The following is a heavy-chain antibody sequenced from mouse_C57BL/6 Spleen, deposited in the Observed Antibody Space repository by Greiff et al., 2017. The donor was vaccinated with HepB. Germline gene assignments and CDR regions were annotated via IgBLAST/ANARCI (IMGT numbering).Heavy chain of an antibody. D-gene: IGHD2-2*01. CDR2: IDPETGGT. Sequence: VQLQQSGAELVRPGASVTLSCKASGYTFTDYEMHWVKQTPVHGLEWIGAIDPETGGTAYNQKFKGKAILTADKSSSTAYMELRSLTAEDSAVYYCTRYGYYWGQGTTLTVSS. CDR3: TRYGYY. V-gene: IGHV1-15*01. J-gene: IGHJ2*01. CDR1: GYTFTDYE.